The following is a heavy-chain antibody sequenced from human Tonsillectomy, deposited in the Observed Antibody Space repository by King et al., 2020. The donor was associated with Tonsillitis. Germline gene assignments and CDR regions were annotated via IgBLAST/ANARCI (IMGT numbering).Heavy chain of an antibody. D-gene: IGHD2-15*01. Sequence: VQLVESGGGLVKPGGSLRLSCAASGFTFSEAWMSWIRQAPGKGREWVGRIHTRANGGTIDYAAPVKGRFTISRDDSKNTLYLQMNSLRPEDTAVYYCTRRSRLGGQGPLVTVSS. J-gene: IGHJ4*02. CDR2: IHTRANGGTI. CDR1: GFTFSEAW. V-gene: IGHV3-15*01. CDR3: TRRSRL.